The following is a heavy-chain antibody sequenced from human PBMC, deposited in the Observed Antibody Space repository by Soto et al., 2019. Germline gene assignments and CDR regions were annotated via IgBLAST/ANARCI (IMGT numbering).Heavy chain of an antibody. D-gene: IGHD2-15*01. J-gene: IGHJ6*04. CDR2: IIPIFGTA. CDR1: GGTFSSYA. CDR3: ASKTVVVVAATPHYYYGMDV. V-gene: IGHV1-69*12. Sequence: QVQLVQSGAEVKKPGSSVKVSCKASGGTFSSYAISWVRQAPGQGLEWMGGIIPIFGTANYAQKFQGRVTITADESTSTAYMELSSLRSDDTAVYYCASKTVVVVAATPHYYYGMDVWGKGTTVTVSS.